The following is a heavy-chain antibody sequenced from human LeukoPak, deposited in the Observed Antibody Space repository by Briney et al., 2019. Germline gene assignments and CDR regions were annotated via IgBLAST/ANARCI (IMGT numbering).Heavy chain of an antibody. CDR3: ASGSLVVVPAAMSY. Sequence: KPSETLFLTCTVSGDSISSNYWSWIRQPPGKGLEWIGEIYHSGSTNYNPSLKSRVTTSVDKSKNQFSLKLSSVTAADTAVYYCASGSLVVVPAAMSYWGQGTLVTVSS. CDR2: IYHSGST. V-gene: IGHV4-59*12. CDR1: GDSISSNY. D-gene: IGHD2-2*01. J-gene: IGHJ4*02.